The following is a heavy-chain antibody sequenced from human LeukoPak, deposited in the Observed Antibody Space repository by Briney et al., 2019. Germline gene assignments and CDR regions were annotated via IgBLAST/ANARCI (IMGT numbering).Heavy chain of an antibody. Sequence: PGGSLRLSCAASGFTFSSYAMSWVRQAPGKGLEWVANIKQDGSEKYYVDSVKGRFTISRDNAKKSVYLHMSSLRAEDTALYYCARLSAYYYGSYFYYYMDVWGKGTTVTVSS. J-gene: IGHJ6*03. V-gene: IGHV3-7*01. D-gene: IGHD3-10*01. CDR1: GFTFSSYA. CDR2: IKQDGSEK. CDR3: ARLSAYYYGSYFYYYMDV.